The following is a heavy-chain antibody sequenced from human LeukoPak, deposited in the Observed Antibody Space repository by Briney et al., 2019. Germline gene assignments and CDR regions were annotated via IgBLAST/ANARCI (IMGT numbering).Heavy chain of an antibody. CDR2: IYTSGST. CDR1: GGSISSYY. Sequence: SETLSLTCTVSGGSISSYYWSWIRQAPGKGLEWIGRIYTSGSTNYNPSLKSRVTMSVDASKNKSSLKLSSVNAADTAVYYCARGGGYCSSTSCPTFDPWGQGTLVTVSS. CDR3: ARGGGYCSSTSCPTFDP. V-gene: IGHV4-4*07. J-gene: IGHJ5*02. D-gene: IGHD2-2*01.